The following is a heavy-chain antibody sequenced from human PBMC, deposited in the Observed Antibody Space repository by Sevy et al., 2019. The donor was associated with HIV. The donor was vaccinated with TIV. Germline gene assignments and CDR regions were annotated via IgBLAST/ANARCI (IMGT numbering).Heavy chain of an antibody. CDR2: ISYEGSNE. CDR3: ARDWGTPPTAILYYFDF. CDR1: TFTFGHYA. V-gene: IGHV3-30*04. Sequence: GGSLRLSCAASTFTFGHYAMHWVRQAPGKGLQWMAGISYEGSNEYYTDSVKGRFTISRDNSKNTLNLEMNNLRVEDTALYYRARDWGTPPTAILYYFDFWGQGIPVTVSS. J-gene: IGHJ4*02. D-gene: IGHD3-16*01.